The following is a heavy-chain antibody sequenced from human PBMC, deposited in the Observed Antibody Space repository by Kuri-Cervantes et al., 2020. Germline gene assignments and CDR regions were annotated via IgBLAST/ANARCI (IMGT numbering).Heavy chain of an antibody. CDR2: ISYDGSNK. CDR1: GFTFSSYG. Sequence: GESLKISCAASGFTFSSYGMHWVRQAPGKGLEWVAAISYDGSNKYYADSVKGRFTISRDNSKNTLYLQMNSLRAEDTAVYYCARDQYYYGSGSSLFQHWGQGTLVTVSS. D-gene: IGHD3-10*01. J-gene: IGHJ1*01. CDR3: ARDQYYYGSGSSLFQH. V-gene: IGHV3-30*03.